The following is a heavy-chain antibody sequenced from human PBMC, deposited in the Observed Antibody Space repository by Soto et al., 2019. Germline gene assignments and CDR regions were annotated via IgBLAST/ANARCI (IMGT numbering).Heavy chain of an antibody. CDR1: GFTFSSYG. CDR3: ARVGSSWCFDY. J-gene: IGHJ4*02. V-gene: IGHV3-33*01. D-gene: IGHD6-13*01. Sequence: QVQLVESGGGVVQPGRSLRISCAASGFTFSSYGMHWVRQAPGKGLEWVAVIWYDGSNKYYADSVKGRFTISRDNSKNPLYLQMNSLRAEDTAVYYCARVGSSWCFDYWGQGTLVTVSS. CDR2: IWYDGSNK.